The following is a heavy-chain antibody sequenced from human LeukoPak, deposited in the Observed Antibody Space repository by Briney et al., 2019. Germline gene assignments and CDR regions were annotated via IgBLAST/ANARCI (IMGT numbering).Heavy chain of an antibody. CDR3: ASQGHHGKIVGTTLSYFYMDV. CDR1: GGSFSGYY. J-gene: IGHJ6*03. V-gene: IGHV4-34*01. CDR2: INHSAST. Sequence: SETLSLSCAVDGGSFSGYYWSWIRQPPGKGLEWIGEINHSASTNYNPSLNSRATISVDTSRNQFSLKLGSVTAADTAFYYCASQGHHGKIVGTTLSYFYMDVWGKGTTVTVSS. D-gene: IGHD1-26*01.